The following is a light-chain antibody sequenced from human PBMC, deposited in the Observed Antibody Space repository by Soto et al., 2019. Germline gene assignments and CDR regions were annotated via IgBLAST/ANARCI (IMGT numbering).Light chain of an antibody. V-gene: IGKV1-5*01. J-gene: IGKJ2*01. CDR1: QSINNW. CDR3: HQYNTYSPYS. CDR2: GAS. Sequence: DIQLTQSPSTLSASVGDRVTITCRASQSINNWLAWYQQKPGKAPKVVIYGASNLESGVPSRFSGSGSGTEFTLTISGLQPDDFATYYCHQYNTYSPYSFGQGTKLEI.